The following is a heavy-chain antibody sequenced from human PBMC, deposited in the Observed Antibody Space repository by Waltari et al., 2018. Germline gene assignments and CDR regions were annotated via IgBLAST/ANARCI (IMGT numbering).Heavy chain of an antibody. V-gene: IGHV3-74*01. CDR3: TREDYGGKDY. CDR1: GFTFSPYW. Sequence: EVQLAESGGGLVQPGESLRLSCAASGFTFSPYWMHWVRQGPGKGLVWVPRVNTDGRTVNYADSGKGRFTISRDNAKNTLYLQMNSLRAEDTAVYYCTREDYGGKDYWGQGTLVTVSS. D-gene: IGHD4-17*01. CDR2: VNTDGRTV. J-gene: IGHJ4*02.